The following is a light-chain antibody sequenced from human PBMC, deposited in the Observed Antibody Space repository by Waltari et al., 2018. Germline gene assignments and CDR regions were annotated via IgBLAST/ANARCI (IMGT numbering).Light chain of an antibody. J-gene: IGLJ3*02. CDR2: DVS. CDR1: SNDVGAYNY. CDR3: CSYTGTYTHWV. Sequence: QSALTQPRSVSGSPGQSVTISLTGTSNDVGAYNYVSWHPQHPGKAPKLMIYDVSKRPSGVPDRFPASKSGNTASLTISGLQAEDEADYYCCSYTGTYTHWVFGGGTKLTVL. V-gene: IGLV2-11*01.